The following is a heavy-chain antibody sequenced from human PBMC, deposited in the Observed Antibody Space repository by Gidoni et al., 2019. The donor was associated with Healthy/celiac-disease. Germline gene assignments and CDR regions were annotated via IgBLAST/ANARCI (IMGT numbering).Heavy chain of an antibody. V-gene: IGHV3-53*01. CDR2: IYSGGST. CDR1: GFTVSSNY. Sequence: EVQLVESGGGLIQPGGSLRLSCAASGFTVSSNYMSWVRQAPGKGLEWVSVIYSGGSTYYADSVKGRFTISRDNSKNTLYLQMNSLRAEDTAVYYCARSLSRGLDAFDIWGQGTMVTVSS. J-gene: IGHJ3*02. CDR3: ARSLSRGLDAFDI. D-gene: IGHD2-2*01.